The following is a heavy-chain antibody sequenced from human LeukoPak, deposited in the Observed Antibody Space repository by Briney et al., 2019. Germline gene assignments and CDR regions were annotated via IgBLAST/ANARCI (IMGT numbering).Heavy chain of an antibody. CDR1: GYTLTELS. CDR2: FDPEDGET. J-gene: IGHJ4*02. V-gene: IGHV1-24*01. CDR3: ATAYRGYDVFDY. Sequence: ASVKVSCKVSGYTLTELSMHWVRQAPGKGLEWMGGFDPEDGETIYAQKFQGRVTMTEDTSTDTAYMELSSLRSEDTAVYYCATAYRGYDVFDYWGQGTLVTVSS. D-gene: IGHD5-12*01.